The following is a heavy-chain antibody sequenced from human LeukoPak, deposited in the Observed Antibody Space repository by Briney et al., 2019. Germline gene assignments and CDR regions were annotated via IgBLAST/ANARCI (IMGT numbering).Heavy chain of an antibody. J-gene: IGHJ4*02. CDR2: ISYDGSNK. V-gene: IGHV3-30*04. D-gene: IGHD5-24*01. Sequence: PGRSLRLSCAASGFTFSSYAMHWVRQAPGKGLEWVAVISYDGSNKYYADSVKGRFTISRDNSKNTLYLQMNSLRAEDTAVYYCARVGWLQPIDYWGQGTLVTVSS. CDR3: ARVGWLQPIDY. CDR1: GFTFSSYA.